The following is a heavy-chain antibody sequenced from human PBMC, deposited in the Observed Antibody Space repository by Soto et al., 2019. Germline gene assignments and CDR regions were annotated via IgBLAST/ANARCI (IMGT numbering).Heavy chain of an antibody. D-gene: IGHD6-13*01. CDR3: AREIAAAAFSNYYFDY. CDR2: IWYDGSNK. J-gene: IGHJ4*02. CDR1: GFTFSSYG. Sequence: GGSLRLSCAASGFTFSSYGMHWVRQAPGKGLEWVAVIWYDGSNKYYADSVKGRFTISRDNSKNTLYLQMNSLRAEDTAVYYCAREIAAAAFSNYYFDYWGQGTLVTVSS. V-gene: IGHV3-33*01.